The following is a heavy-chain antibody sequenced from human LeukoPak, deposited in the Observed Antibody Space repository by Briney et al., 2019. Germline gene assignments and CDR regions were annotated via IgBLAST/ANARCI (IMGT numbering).Heavy chain of an antibody. Sequence: GGSLRLSCAASGFTFSSYAMSWVRQAPGKGLEWVSSISSSSSYIYYADSVKGRFTISRDNAKNSLYLQMNSLRAEDTAVYYCARGSQQLGEGFDYWGQGTLVTVSS. J-gene: IGHJ4*02. V-gene: IGHV3-21*01. D-gene: IGHD6-13*01. CDR2: ISSSSSYI. CDR1: GFTFSSYA. CDR3: ARGSQQLGEGFDY.